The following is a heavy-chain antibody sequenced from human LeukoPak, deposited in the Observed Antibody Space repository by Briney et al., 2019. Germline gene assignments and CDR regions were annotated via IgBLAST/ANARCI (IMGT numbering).Heavy chain of an antibody. Sequence: SVTVSCTASGGTFSIYAISWVRHPPGQGLEWKGGIIPIFGTANYAQKFQGRVTITADKSTSTAYMQLSSLRSEDTAVYYCARDSDGSGWYYNWFDAWGQGTLVTVSS. V-gene: IGHV1-69*06. CDR2: IIPIFGTA. CDR3: ARDSDGSGWYYNWFDA. CDR1: GGTFSIYA. J-gene: IGHJ5*02. D-gene: IGHD6-19*01.